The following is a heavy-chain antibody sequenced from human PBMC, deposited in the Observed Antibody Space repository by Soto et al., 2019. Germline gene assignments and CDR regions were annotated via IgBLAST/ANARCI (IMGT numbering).Heavy chain of an antibody. J-gene: IGHJ4*02. CDR1: GFTFSSYA. V-gene: IGHV3-23*01. Sequence: PGGSLRLSCAASGFTFSSYAMSWFRQAPGKGLEWVSAISGSGGSTYCADSVKGRFTISRDNSKNTLYLQMNSLRAEDTAVYYCAKDSVRWDTAMAFDYWGQGTLVTVSS. CDR3: AKDSVRWDTAMAFDY. CDR2: ISGSGGST. D-gene: IGHD5-18*01.